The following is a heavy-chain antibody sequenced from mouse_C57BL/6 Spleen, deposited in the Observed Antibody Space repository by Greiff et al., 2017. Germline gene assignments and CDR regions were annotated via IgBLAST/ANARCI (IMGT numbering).Heavy chain of an antibody. CDR1: GFTFSSYG. V-gene: IGHV5-6*01. Sequence: VQLQQSGGDLVKPGGSLKLSCAASGFTFSSYGMSWVRQTPDKRLEWVATISSGGSYTYYPDSVKGRFTISRDNAKNTLYLQMSSLKSEDTAMYYCARHGEDYGNYEGWYFDVWGTGTTVTVSS. CDR2: ISSGGSYT. D-gene: IGHD2-1*01. J-gene: IGHJ1*03. CDR3: ARHGEDYGNYEGWYFDV.